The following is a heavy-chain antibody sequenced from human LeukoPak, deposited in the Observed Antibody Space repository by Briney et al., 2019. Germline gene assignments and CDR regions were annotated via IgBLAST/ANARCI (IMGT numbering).Heavy chain of an antibody. CDR3: ARGPGYCSSTSCYKGWFDP. CDR2: IYYSGST. J-gene: IGHJ5*02. D-gene: IGHD2-2*02. CDR1: GGLISTYY. V-gene: IGHV4-59*12. Sequence: PSETLSLTCTVSGGLISTYYWSWIRQPPGKGLEWIGYIYYSGSTNYNPSLKSRVTISVDTSKNQFSLKLSSVTAADTAVYYCARGPGYCSSTSCYKGWFDPWGQGTLVTVSS.